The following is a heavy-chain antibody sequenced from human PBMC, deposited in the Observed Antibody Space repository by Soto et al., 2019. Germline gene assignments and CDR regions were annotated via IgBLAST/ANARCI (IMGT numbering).Heavy chain of an antibody. CDR3: ASSYCGGDCYSVYYYYGMDV. D-gene: IGHD2-21*02. CDR2: ISAYNGNT. J-gene: IGHJ6*02. CDR1: GYTFTSYG. Sequence: QVQLVQSGAEVKKPGASVKVSCKASGYTFTSYGISWVRQAPGQGLEWMGWISAYNGNTNYAQKLQGRVTMTTDTSTSTAYMELRSPRSDDTAVYYCASSYCGGDCYSVYYYYGMDVWGQGTTVTVSS. V-gene: IGHV1-18*01.